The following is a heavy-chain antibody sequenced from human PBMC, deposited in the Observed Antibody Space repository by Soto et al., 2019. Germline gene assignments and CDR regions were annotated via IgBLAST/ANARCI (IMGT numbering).Heavy chain of an antibody. V-gene: IGHV3-30-3*01. J-gene: IGHJ3*02. CDR1: GFTFSSYA. D-gene: IGHD4-17*01. CDR2: ISYDGSNK. CDR3: ARERYDYGDSGHDAFDI. Sequence: QVPLVESGGGVVQPGRSLRLSCAASGFTFSSYAMHWVRQAPGKGLEWVAVISYDGSNKYYADSVKGRFTISRDNSKNTLYLQMNSLRAEDTAVYYCARERYDYGDSGHDAFDIGGQGTMVTVSS.